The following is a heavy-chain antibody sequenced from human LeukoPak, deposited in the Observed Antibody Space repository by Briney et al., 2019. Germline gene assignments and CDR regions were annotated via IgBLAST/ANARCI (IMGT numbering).Heavy chain of an antibody. V-gene: IGHV3-23*01. CDR1: GFTFSSYA. CDR2: ISGSGGST. CDR3: AKDPPGIAVAPPDY. J-gene: IGHJ4*02. D-gene: IGHD6-19*01. Sequence: PGGSLRLSCAASGFTFSSYAMIWVRQAPGKGLEWVSAISGSGGSTYYGDSVEGGFTISRDNSKNTLYLQMNSLRAEDTAVYYCAKDPPGIAVAPPDYWGQGTLVTVSS.